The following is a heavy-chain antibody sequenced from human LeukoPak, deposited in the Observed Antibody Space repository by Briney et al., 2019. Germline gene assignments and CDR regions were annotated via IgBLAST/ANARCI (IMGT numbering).Heavy chain of an antibody. CDR2: INPNSGGT. CDR1: GYTFTGYY. D-gene: IGHD5-12*01. CDR3: ARGPIVATLGFDY. J-gene: IGHJ4*02. V-gene: IGHV1-2*06. Sequence: ASVKVSCKASGYTFTGYYMHWVRQAPGQGLEWMGRINPNSGGTNYAQKFQGRVTMTRDTSISTAYMELSRLRSDDTAVYYCARGPIVATLGFDYWGQGTLVTVSS.